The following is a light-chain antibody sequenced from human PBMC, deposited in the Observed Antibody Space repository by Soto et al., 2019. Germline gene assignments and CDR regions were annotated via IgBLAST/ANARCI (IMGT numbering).Light chain of an antibody. CDR2: KVS. V-gene: IGLV2-8*01. J-gene: IGLJ2*01. CDR3: SSYAGSNIVV. CDR1: SSDVGGYNF. Sequence: QSALTQPPSASGSPGQSVTISCTGTSSDVGGYNFVSWYQQHPGKAHKLMIYKVSERPSGVPDRFSGSKSGNTASLTVSGLQADDEADYYCSSYAGSNIVVFGGGTKVTVL.